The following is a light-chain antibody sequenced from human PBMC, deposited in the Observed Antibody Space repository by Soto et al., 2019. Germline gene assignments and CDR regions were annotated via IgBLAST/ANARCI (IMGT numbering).Light chain of an antibody. CDR2: GGS. Sequence: EIVMTQSPDILSVSPGERATLSCMASQSISRNLAWYQQRPGQSPRLLIYGGSTRATGIPARFSGSGSGTDFTLTISSLQSEDFAIYFCQQYNKWPLFTFGPGTRVDIK. CDR3: QQYNKWPLFT. V-gene: IGKV3-15*01. CDR1: QSISRN. J-gene: IGKJ3*01.